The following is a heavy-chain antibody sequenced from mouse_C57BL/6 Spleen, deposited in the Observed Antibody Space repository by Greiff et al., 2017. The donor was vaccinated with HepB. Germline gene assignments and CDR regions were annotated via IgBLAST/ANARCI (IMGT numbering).Heavy chain of an antibody. J-gene: IGHJ2*01. D-gene: IGHD3-2*02. V-gene: IGHV1-64*01. Sequence: QVQLQQSGAELVKPGASVKLSCKASGYTFTSYWMHWVKQRPGQGLEWIGMIHPNSGSTNYNEKFKSKATLTVDKSSSTAYMQLSSLTSEDSAVYYCARSAAQAPFDYWGQGTTLTVSS. CDR3: ARSAAQAPFDY. CDR2: IHPNSGST. CDR1: GYTFTSYW.